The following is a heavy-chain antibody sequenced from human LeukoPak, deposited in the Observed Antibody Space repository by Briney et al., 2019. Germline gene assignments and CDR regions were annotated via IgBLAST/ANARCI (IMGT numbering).Heavy chain of an antibody. CDR3: ARGRLGPTDY. Sequence: GGSLRLSCAASEFTFSTYSMNWVRQAPGKGLEWVSYINPSSGYIFYADSVRGRFTISRDNSKNTLYLQMNSLRAEDTAVYYCARGRLGPTDYWGQGTLVTVSS. V-gene: IGHV3-21*01. CDR2: INPSSGYI. D-gene: IGHD3-10*01. J-gene: IGHJ4*02. CDR1: EFTFSTYS.